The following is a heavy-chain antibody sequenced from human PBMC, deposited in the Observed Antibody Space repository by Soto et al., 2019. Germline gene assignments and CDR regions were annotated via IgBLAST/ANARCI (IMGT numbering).Heavy chain of an antibody. D-gene: IGHD1-20*01. J-gene: IGHJ6*02. Sequence: PSETLSLTCAVYGGSFSGYYWSWIRQPPGKGLEWIGEINHSGSTNYNPSLKSRVTISVDTSKNQFSLKLSSVTAADAAVYYCARTRKITGTTRNYYYGMDVWGQGTTVTVSS. CDR3: ARTRKITGTTRNYYYGMDV. V-gene: IGHV4-34*01. CDR1: GGSFSGYY. CDR2: INHSGST.